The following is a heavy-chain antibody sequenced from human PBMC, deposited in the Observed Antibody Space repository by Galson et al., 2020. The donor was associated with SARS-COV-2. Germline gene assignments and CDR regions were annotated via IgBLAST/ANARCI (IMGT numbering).Heavy chain of an antibody. D-gene: IGHD5-12*01. CDR1: GGSISSYY. CDR3: ARRMATIDYDAFDI. CDR2: IYYSGST. J-gene: IGHJ3*02. Sequence: SETLSLTCTVSGGSISSYYWSWIRQPPGKGLEWIGYIYYSGSTNYNPSLKSRATISVDTSKNQFSLKLSSVTAADTAVYYCARRMATIDYDAFDIWGQGTMVTVSS. V-gene: IGHV4-59*08.